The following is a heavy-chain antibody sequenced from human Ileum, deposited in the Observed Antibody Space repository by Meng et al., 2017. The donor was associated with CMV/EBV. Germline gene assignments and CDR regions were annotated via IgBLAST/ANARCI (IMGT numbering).Heavy chain of an antibody. CDR2: ISPHTGST. CDR1: GYTFADYY. CDR3: ARDDDP. Sequence: ASVKVSCKASGYTFADYYIHWMRQAPGQGLEWLGWISPHTGSTNYAQKFQGRVTMTGDRSINTTYMELSRLTSDDTAVYYCARDDDPWGQGILVTVSS. J-gene: IGHJ5*02. V-gene: IGHV1-2*02.